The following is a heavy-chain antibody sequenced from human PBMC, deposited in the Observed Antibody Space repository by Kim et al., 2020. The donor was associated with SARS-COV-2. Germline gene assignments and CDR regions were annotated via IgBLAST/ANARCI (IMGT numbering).Heavy chain of an antibody. CDR2: ISSSSSYI. D-gene: IGHD4-17*01. J-gene: IGHJ4*02. CDR1: GFTFSSYS. Sequence: GGSLRLSCAASGFTFSSYSMNWVRQAPGKGLEWVSSISSSSSYIYYADSVKGRFTISRDNAKNSLYLQMNSLRAEDTAVYYCARGYYGDYHPTDYWGQGTLVTVSS. V-gene: IGHV3-21*01. CDR3: ARGYYGDYHPTDY.